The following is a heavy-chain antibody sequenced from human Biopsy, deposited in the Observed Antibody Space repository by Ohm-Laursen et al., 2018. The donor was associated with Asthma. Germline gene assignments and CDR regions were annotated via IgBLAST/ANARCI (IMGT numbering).Heavy chain of an antibody. CDR2: INPNRGGT. J-gene: IGHJ5*02. CDR1: GYTFIGYH. CDR3: ARGQKSPGDRWFDP. D-gene: IGHD7-27*01. Sequence: ASETAVCKTSGYTFIGYHTHWARQAPGQGLEWMGLINPNRGGTNYAQKFQGRVTMTSDTSISTAYMELSRLRSDDTALYYCARGQKSPGDRWFDPWGQGTLVTVSS. V-gene: IGHV1-2*06.